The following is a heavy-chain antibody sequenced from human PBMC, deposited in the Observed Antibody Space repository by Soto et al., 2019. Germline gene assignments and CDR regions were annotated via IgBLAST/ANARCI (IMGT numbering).Heavy chain of an antibody. CDR3: ARVAAGTFDY. D-gene: IGHD6-13*01. CDR2: INWNGGST. Sequence: EVQLVESGGGVVRPGGSLRLSCAASGFTFDDYGMSWVRQVPGKGLEWVSNINWNGGSTGYADSVKGRFSISRDNANNTFYLQMNSLKAEDTALYHCARVAAGTFDYWGQGTLVIVSS. CDR1: GFTFDDYG. V-gene: IGHV3-20*01. J-gene: IGHJ4*02.